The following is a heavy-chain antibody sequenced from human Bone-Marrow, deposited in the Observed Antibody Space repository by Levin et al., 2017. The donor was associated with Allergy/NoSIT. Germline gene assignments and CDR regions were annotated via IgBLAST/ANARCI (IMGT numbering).Heavy chain of an antibody. CDR3: TTLVHCSGGSCYSGGVDC. V-gene: IGHV3-15*07. D-gene: IGHD2-15*01. Sequence: GGSLRLSCAASGFTFSNAWMNWVRQAPGKGLEWVGRIKSKTDGGTTDYAAPVKGRFTISRDDSKNTLYLQMNSLKTEDTAVYYCTTLVHCSGGSCYSGGVDCWGQGTLVTVSS. J-gene: IGHJ4*02. CDR2: IKSKTDGGTT. CDR1: GFTFSNAW.